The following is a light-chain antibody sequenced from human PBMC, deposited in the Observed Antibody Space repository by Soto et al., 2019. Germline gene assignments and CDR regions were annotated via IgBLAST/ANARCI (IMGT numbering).Light chain of an antibody. V-gene: IGKV2D-29*01. J-gene: IGKJ4*01. Sequence: DILMTQSPLSLSVTPGQPASISCKSSQSLMHTDVKTHLYWYLQRPVQPPQLLIYELSNRFSGEPDRFSGSGSPTDFSLKISRVEAEDAGVYYCMQTLQKPLTFRGGIKV. CDR1: QSLMHTDVKTH. CDR3: MQTLQKPLT. CDR2: ELS.